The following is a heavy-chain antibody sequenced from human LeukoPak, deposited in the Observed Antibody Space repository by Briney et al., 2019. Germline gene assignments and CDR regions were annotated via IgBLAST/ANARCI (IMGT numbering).Heavy chain of an antibody. J-gene: IGHJ5*02. D-gene: IGHD3-16*01. CDR2: INHSGST. V-gene: IGHV4-34*01. CDR3: ARGGGYNWFDP. CDR1: GGSFSGYY. Sequence: SETLSLTCAVYGGSFSGYYWSWIRQPPGKGLEWIGEINHSGSTNYNPSLKTRVTISVDTSKNQFSLKMSSVTAADTAVCYCARGGGYNWFDPWGQGTLVTVSS.